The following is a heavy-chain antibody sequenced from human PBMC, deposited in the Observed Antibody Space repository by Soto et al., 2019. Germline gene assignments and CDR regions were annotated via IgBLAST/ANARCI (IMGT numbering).Heavy chain of an antibody. CDR3: ARLGIYGDDFWSGYYSDYGMDV. D-gene: IGHD3-3*01. J-gene: IGHJ6*02. V-gene: IGHV4-39*01. CDR2: IYYSGST. CDR1: GGSISRTRYY. Sequence: SETLSVTCTVSGGSISRTRYYWGWIRQHPGKWLEGIGSIYYSGSTYSNPSLKSRVTISVDTSKNQFSLKLSSVTAADTAVYYCARLGIYGDDFWSGYYSDYGMDVWGQGTTVT.